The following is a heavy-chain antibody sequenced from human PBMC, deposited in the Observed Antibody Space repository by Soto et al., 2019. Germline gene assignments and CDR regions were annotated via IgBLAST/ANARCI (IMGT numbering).Heavy chain of an antibody. CDR1: GFIFSNFG. D-gene: IGHD6-19*01. CDR3: ARDDIPGIAVAKYGMDV. Sequence: SGGSLRLSCAASGFIFSNFGMHWVRQAPGKGLEWVAVIWYDGSNECYADSVKGRFTISKDNSKNTLYLQMNSLRAEDTAVYYCARDDIPGIAVAKYGMDVWGQGTTVTVSS. V-gene: IGHV3-33*01. CDR2: IWYDGSNE. J-gene: IGHJ6*02.